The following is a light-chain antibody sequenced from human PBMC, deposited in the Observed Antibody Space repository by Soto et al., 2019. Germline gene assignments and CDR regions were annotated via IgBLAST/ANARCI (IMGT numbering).Light chain of an antibody. CDR3: QQFGSSPALT. Sequence: EIVLTQSPGTLSLSPGERATLSCRASQSVSSSYLAWYQQKPGQAPRLLIYGASSRATGTPDRFSGSGSGTDFTLTISRLEPEDFAVYYCQQFGSSPALTFGGGTKVEI. CDR1: QSVSSSY. J-gene: IGKJ4*01. V-gene: IGKV3-20*01. CDR2: GAS.